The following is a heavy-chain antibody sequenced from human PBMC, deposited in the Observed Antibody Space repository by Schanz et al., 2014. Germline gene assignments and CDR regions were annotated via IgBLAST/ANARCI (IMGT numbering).Heavy chain of an antibody. V-gene: IGHV3-30*19. CDR2: ISHDGNNK. Sequence: QVQLVESGGGVVQPGRSLRLSCAASGFAFRSYAMHWVRQAPGKGLEWAALISHDGNNKHYVDSVEGRFTISRDNSKSMLLLEMSSLRVEDTAVYYCVREENYPSFLGYYYYMDVWGKGTSVTVSS. J-gene: IGHJ6*03. CDR1: GFAFRSYA. CDR3: VREENYPSFLGYYYYMDV. D-gene: IGHD3-10*01.